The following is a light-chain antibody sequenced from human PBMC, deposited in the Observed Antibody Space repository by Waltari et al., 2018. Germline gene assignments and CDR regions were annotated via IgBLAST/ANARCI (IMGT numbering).Light chain of an antibody. CDR3: CSYVGSSTSYV. J-gene: IGLJ1*01. V-gene: IGLV2-23*01. CDR1: SNDVGTDNL. CDR2: EAS. Sequence: QSALTQPASVSGSPGQSITISCTGVSNDVGTDNLVAWYQQYPGKAPKLMIYEASKRPSGVSNRVSGSKSGNTASLTISGLQAEDEADYFCCSYVGSSTSYVFGIGTKVTVL.